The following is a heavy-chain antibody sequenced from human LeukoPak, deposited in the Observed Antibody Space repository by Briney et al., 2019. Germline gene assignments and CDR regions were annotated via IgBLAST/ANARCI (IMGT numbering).Heavy chain of an antibody. J-gene: IGHJ4*02. D-gene: IGHD3-22*01. CDR3: ARIRDPYYYDSSALLLNGVFDY. V-gene: IGHV1-69*06. CDR2: IMPIFGTA. CDR1: GGTFSSYA. Sequence: SVKVSCKASGGTFSSYAISWVRQAPGQGLEWMGRIMPIFGTANYAQKFQGRVTITADKSTSTAYMELSSLRSEDTAVYYCARIRDPYYYDSSALLLNGVFDYSGQGTLVTVSS.